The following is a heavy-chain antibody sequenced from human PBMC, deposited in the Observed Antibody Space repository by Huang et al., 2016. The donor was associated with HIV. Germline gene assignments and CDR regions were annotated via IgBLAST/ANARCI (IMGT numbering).Heavy chain of an antibody. CDR2: ISYDGSNK. Sequence: QVQLVESGGGVVQPGRSLRLSCAAPGFTFSSYAMPWVRKAPGKGLEGVAVISYDGSNKYYADSVKGRFTISRDNSKNTLYLQMNRLRAEDTAVYYCARDAYYDYVWGSYRKYYYYYMDVWGKGTTVTVSS. J-gene: IGHJ6*03. V-gene: IGHV3-30-3*01. CDR3: ARDAYYDYVWGSYRKYYYYYMDV. CDR1: GFTFSSYA. D-gene: IGHD3-16*02.